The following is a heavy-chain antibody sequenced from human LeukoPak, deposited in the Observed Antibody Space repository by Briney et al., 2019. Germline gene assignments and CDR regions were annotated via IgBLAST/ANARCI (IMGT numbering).Heavy chain of an antibody. J-gene: IGHJ4*02. D-gene: IGHD3-10*01. V-gene: IGHV3-23*01. CDR2: VSASGGST. Sequence: GGSLRLSCAASGFIFRNHAMNWVRQAPGQGLEWVSGVSASGGSTFNTDSVKGRFSISRDNSKNTLYLEMNSLRPEDTALYYCAKSLGNQGVIDYWGRGTLVTVSS. CDR1: GFIFRNHA. CDR3: AKSLGNQGVIDY.